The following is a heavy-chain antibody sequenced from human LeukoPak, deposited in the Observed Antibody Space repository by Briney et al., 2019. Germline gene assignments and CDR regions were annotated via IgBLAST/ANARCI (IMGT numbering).Heavy chain of an antibody. CDR2: IYYSGST. Sequence: SETLSLTCTVSGGSISSSSYYWGSIRQPPGKGLEWIGSIYYSGSTYYNPSLNSLVTITVDTSMNQFFLNLSSVTAADTAVYYCASVKWELGSWGQGTLVTVSS. V-gene: IGHV4-39*01. D-gene: IGHD1-26*01. CDR3: ASVKWELGS. CDR1: GGSISSSSYY. J-gene: IGHJ5*02.